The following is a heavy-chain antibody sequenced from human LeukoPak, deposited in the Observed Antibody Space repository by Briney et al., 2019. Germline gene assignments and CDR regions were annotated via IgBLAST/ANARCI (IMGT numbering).Heavy chain of an antibody. V-gene: IGHV4-34*01. CDR2: INHSGST. J-gene: IGHJ6*02. CDR1: GGSFSGYY. CDR3: ARVGMGAVAGYTWRGYYYGMDV. Sequence: SETLSLTCAVYGGSFSGYYWSWIRQPPGKGLEWIGEINHSGSTNYNPSLKSRVTISVDTSKYQFSLKLSSVTAADTAVCYCARVGMGAVAGYTWRGYYYGMDVWGQGTTVTVSS. D-gene: IGHD6-19*01.